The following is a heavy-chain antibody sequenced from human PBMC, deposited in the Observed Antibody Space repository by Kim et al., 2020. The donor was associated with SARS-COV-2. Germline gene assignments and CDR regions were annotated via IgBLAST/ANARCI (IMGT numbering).Heavy chain of an antibody. V-gene: IGHV3-74*01. J-gene: IGHJ6*02. D-gene: IGHD6-19*01. CDR3: ARVSWDSSGWLVSSAYYYYYYGMDV. CDR2: INSDGSGT. Sequence: GGSLRLSCAASGFTFRTYWMHWVRQAPGKGLVWVSRINSDGSGTSYADSVKGRFTISRDNAKNTLYLQMNSLRAEDTAVYYCARVSWDSSGWLVSSAYYYYYYGMDVWGQGTTVTVSS. CDR1: GFTFRTYW.